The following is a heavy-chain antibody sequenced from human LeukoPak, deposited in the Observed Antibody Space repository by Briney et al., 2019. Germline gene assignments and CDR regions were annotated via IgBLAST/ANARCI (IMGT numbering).Heavy chain of an antibody. J-gene: IGHJ3*02. CDR3: AKDRLLLARGVIDAFDI. CDR1: GGTFSSYA. V-gene: IGHV1-69*01. Sequence: SVKVSCKASGGTFSSYAISWVRQAPGQGLEWMGGIILIFGTANYAQKFQGRVTITADESTSTAYMELSSLRSEDTAVYYCAKDRLLLARGVIDAFDIWGQGTMVTVSS. D-gene: IGHD3-10*01. CDR2: IILIFGTA.